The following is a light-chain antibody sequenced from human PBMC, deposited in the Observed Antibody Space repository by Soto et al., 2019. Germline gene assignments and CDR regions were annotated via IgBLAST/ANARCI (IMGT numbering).Light chain of an antibody. J-gene: IGLJ2*01. CDR2: EVS. CDR1: SSDVGGYNS. CDR3: SSYTSSSTLDVV. V-gene: IGLV2-14*01. Sequence: QSALTQPASVSGSPGQSITISSTGSSSDVGGYNSVSCYQQHPGKAPKLMIYEVSNRPSGVSNRFSGSKSGNTASLTISGLQAEDEADYYCSSYTSSSTLDVVFGGGTKVTVL.